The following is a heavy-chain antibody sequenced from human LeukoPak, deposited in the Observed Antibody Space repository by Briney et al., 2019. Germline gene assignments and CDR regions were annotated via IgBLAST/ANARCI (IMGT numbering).Heavy chain of an antibody. J-gene: IGHJ4*02. CDR2: MNPNSGNT. V-gene: IGHV1-8*01. Sequence: ASVKVSCKASGYTFTSYDINWVRQATGQGLEWMGWMNPNSGNTGYALKFQGRVTMTRNTSISTAYMELSSLRSEDTAVYYCARATRGSGSYFDYWGQGTLVTVSS. D-gene: IGHD3-10*01. CDR3: ARATRGSGSYFDY. CDR1: GYTFTSYD.